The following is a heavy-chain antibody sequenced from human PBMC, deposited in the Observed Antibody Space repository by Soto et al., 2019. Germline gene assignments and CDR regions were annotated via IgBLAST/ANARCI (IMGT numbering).Heavy chain of an antibody. J-gene: IGHJ4*02. CDR1: GGSISSYY. D-gene: IGHD4-17*01. V-gene: IGHV4-59*01. Sequence: QVQLQESGPGLVKPSETLSLTCTVSGGSISSYYWSWIRQPPGKGLEWIGYIYYSGSTNYNPSLTSRVTISVDTSKNHFSLKLSSVTAADTAVYYCARGVGGDDILMALEYYFDYWGQGTLVTVSS. CDR2: IYYSGST. CDR3: ARGVGGDDILMALEYYFDY.